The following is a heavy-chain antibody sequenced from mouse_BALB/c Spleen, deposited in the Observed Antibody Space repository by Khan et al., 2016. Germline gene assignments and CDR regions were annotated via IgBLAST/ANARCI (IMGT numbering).Heavy chain of an antibody. Sequence: VQLKESGPDLVKPSQSLSLTCTVTGYSITSGYSWPWIRQFPGNKLEWMGYIHYSGSIKYHPSLKSRISITRDTSKNQFFLQLNSVTTEDTATYYCARGPHCDNWGQGSTLTV. V-gene: IGHV3-1*02. J-gene: IGHJ2*01. CDR2: IHYSGSI. CDR3: ARGPHCDN. CDR1: GYSITSGYS.